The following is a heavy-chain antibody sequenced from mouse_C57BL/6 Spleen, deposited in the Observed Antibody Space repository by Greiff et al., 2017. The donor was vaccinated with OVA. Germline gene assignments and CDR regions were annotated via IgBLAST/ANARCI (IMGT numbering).Heavy chain of an antibody. CDR3: ARSPRLY. J-gene: IGHJ4*01. Sequence: EVQLQQSGPELVKPGASVKISCNASGYSFTGYSMNWVKQSPEKSLEWIGEITPSTGGTSYTQKFKAKATLTGDKSSITAYMQHKSLTAEDSAVYYCARSPRLYWGQGTSVTVSS. CDR2: ITPSTGGT. V-gene: IGHV1-42*01. CDR1: GYSFTGYS.